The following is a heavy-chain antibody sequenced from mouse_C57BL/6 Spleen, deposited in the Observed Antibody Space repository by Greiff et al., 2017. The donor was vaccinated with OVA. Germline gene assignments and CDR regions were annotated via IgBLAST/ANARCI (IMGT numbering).Heavy chain of an antibody. CDR3: ATSQHRLHWFAY. J-gene: IGHJ3*01. V-gene: IGHV1-26*01. D-gene: IGHD3-2*02. CDR2: INPNNGGT. CDR1: GYTFTDYY. Sequence: VQLQQSGPELVKPGASVKISCKASGYTFTDYYMNWVKQSHGKSLEWIGDINPNNGGTSYTQQFKGTATLTVDKSSSTAYMELCRLTSEDSEVYDCATSQHRLHWFAYWGQGTLVTVSA.